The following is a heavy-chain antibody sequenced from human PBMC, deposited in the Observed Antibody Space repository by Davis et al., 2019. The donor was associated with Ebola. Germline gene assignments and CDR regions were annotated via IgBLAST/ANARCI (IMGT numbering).Heavy chain of an antibody. CDR3: AREGVAVAGTDY. CDR1: GFTFSGSA. Sequence: GGSLRLSCAASGFTFSGSAMHWVRQAPGKGLEWVAVISYDGSNKYYADSVKGRFTISRDNSKNTLYLQMSSLRAEDTAVYYCAREGVAVAGTDYWGQGTLVTVSS. CDR2: ISYDGSNK. V-gene: IGHV3-30-3*01. J-gene: IGHJ4*02. D-gene: IGHD6-19*01.